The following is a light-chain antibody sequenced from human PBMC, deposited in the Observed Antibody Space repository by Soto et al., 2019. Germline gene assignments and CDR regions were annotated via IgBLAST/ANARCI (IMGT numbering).Light chain of an antibody. V-gene: IGKV3-11*01. Sequence: EIVLTQSPATLSLSPGERATLSCRASPSVTNYLAWYQQKPGQAPRLLIYGAFNRATGIPARFSGSGSGTDFTLTXXXXXXXXFXXXXXXXXXIWPPVTFGQGTRLEIK. J-gene: IGKJ5*01. CDR1: PSVTNY. CDR3: XXXXIWPPVT. CDR2: GAF.